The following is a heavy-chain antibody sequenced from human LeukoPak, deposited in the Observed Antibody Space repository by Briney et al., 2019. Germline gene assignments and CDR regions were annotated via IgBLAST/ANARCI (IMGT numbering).Heavy chain of an antibody. CDR3: ARDYSNGWYGDFDY. CDR2: VNLQGST. D-gene: IGHD6-19*01. J-gene: IGHJ4*02. CDR1: GGSITSTNY. V-gene: IGHV4-4*02. Sequence: SATLSLTCGVSGGSITSTNYWTWVRQPPGKGLEWIGEVNLQGSTNYNPSLMGQVAISVDMSENHISLQLTSVTAADTAVYYCARDYSNGWYGDFDYWGQGTLVTVSS.